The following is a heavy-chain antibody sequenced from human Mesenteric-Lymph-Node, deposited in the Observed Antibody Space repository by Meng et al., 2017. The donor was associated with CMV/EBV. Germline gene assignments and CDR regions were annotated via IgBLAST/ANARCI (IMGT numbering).Heavy chain of an antibody. J-gene: IGHJ4*02. CDR3: ARDRADCSSTSCELDY. D-gene: IGHD2-2*01. V-gene: IGHV3-66*02. Sequence: GESLKISCAASGFTFSSYSMNWVRQAPGKGLEWVSVIYSGGSTYYADSVKGRFTISRDNSKNTLYLQMNSLRAEDTAVYYCARDRADCSSTSCELDYWGQGTLVTVSS. CDR1: GFTFSSYS. CDR2: IYSGGST.